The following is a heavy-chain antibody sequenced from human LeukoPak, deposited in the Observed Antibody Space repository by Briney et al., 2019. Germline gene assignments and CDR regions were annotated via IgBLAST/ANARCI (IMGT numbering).Heavy chain of an antibody. V-gene: IGHV3-23*01. CDR2: DSVYGGGP. Sequence: GGSLRLSCAASGFTFSAYGMSWIRQVPGKGLEWVSADSVYGGGPYYADSVNGRFTMSRDNSENTVYLQMDSLRAEDTALYYCAKEDVGAAPHFWGQRTLVTFSS. CDR1: GFTFSAYG. CDR3: AKEDVGAAPHF. J-gene: IGHJ4*02. D-gene: IGHD2-15*01.